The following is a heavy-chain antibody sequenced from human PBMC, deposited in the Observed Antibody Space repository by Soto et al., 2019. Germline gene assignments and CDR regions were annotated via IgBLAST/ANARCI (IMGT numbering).Heavy chain of an antibody. CDR3: ARGGYSKGPDY. Sequence: SETLSLTCTVSGGSISSGGYYWSWIRQHPGKGLEWIGYIYYNGSTYYNPSLKSRVTISVDTSKNQFSLKLSSVTAADTAVYYCARGGYSKGPDYWGQGTLVTVSS. V-gene: IGHV4-31*03. D-gene: IGHD4-4*01. J-gene: IGHJ4*02. CDR2: IYYNGST. CDR1: GGSISSGGYY.